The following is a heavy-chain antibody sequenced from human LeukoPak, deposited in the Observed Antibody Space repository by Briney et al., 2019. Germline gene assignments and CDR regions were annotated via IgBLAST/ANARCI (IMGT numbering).Heavy chain of an antibody. Sequence: PVASVKVSCKASGYTFIDYFIHWIRQAPGQGLEWMGWINPNSGVTNYAQKFQGRVTMTRDTSISTAYMELSRLDSDDTAVYYCAGVAYISDSSGYYHGGDFDYWGQGALVTVSS. D-gene: IGHD3-22*01. CDR3: AGVAYISDSSGYYHGGDFDY. J-gene: IGHJ4*02. CDR2: INPNSGVT. CDR1: GYTFIDYF. V-gene: IGHV1-2*02.